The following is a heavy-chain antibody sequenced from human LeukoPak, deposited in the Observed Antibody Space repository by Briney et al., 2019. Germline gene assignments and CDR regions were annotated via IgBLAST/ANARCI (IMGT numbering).Heavy chain of an antibody. Sequence: PGGSLRLSCAASGFTFSSYAMGWVRQAPGKGLEWVSAMTGAGDRTDYADSVKGRFTISRDTSKNTLYLQMNSLRAEDTALYYCAKGQSPYCGGDCYYNYWGQGTLVTVSS. CDR1: GFTFSSYA. CDR3: AKGQSPYCGGDCYYNY. V-gene: IGHV3-23*01. CDR2: MTGAGDRT. J-gene: IGHJ4*02. D-gene: IGHD2-21*02.